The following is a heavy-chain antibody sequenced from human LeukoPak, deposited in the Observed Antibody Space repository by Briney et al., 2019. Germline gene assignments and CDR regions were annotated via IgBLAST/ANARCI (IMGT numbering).Heavy chain of an antibody. Sequence: GASVKVSCKASGYTFTGYYMHWVRQAPGQGLEWMGWINPNSGGTNYAQKFQGRVTMTRDTSISTAYMELSRLRSDDTAVYYCARNGCSGGSCWGFDPWGQGTLVTVSS. CDR1: GYTFTGYY. V-gene: IGHV1-2*02. CDR2: INPNSGGT. D-gene: IGHD2-15*01. CDR3: ARNGCSGGSCWGFDP. J-gene: IGHJ5*02.